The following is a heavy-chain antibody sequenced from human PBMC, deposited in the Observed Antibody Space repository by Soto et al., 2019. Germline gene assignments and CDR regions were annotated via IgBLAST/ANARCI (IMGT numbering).Heavy chain of an antibody. CDR2: INHAGTT. Sequence: SETLSLTCDISGEYFSANYWSWIRQTPGKGLEWLGEINHAGTTDYNPSVEDRIIISADASKNQFSLKLTSVTAMDMAVYYCASSYDYGDYRIDYWGQGTLVTVSS. CDR3: ASSYDYGDYRIDY. V-gene: IGHV4-34*01. CDR1: GEYFSANY. D-gene: IGHD4-17*01. J-gene: IGHJ4*02.